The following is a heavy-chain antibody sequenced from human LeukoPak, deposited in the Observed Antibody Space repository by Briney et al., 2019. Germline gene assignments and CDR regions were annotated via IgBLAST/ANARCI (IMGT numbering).Heavy chain of an antibody. Sequence: GGSLRLSCAASGFTFSSYSMNWVRQAPGKGLEWVSSISSSSSYIYYADSVKGRFTISRDNAKNPLYLQMNSLRAEDTAVYYCATPNGAAAGRKDAFDIWGQGTMVTVSS. J-gene: IGHJ3*02. D-gene: IGHD6-13*01. CDR1: GFTFSSYS. V-gene: IGHV3-21*01. CDR3: ATPNGAAAGRKDAFDI. CDR2: ISSSSSYI.